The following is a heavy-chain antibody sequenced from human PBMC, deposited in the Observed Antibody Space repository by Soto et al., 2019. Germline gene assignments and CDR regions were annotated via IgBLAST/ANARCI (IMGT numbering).Heavy chain of an antibody. CDR3: AKDPTPYYYDSGVWRDGAFDI. CDR1: GFTFSSYA. D-gene: IGHD3-22*01. J-gene: IGHJ3*02. CDR2: IGGRGGSR. Sequence: EVQLLESGGGLVQPGGSLRLSCAASGFTFSSYAMSWVRQARGKGLEWVSAIGGRGGSRYYETSVKGRFTLSRDNSKNTLYLQMNSLRAEDTAVYYCAKDPTPYYYDSGVWRDGAFDIWGRGTMVTVSS. V-gene: IGHV3-23*01.